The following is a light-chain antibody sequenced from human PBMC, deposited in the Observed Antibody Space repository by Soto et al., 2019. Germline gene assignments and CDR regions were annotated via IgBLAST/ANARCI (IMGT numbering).Light chain of an antibody. CDR3: SSYTSSRTLV. Sequence: QSVLAQPASVSASPGQSITISCTGTSSDVGGYNYVSWYQHHPGKAPKLMIYDVSSRPSGVSNRFSGSKSGNTASLTISGLQAEDEADYYCSSYTSSRTLVFGTGTKVTVL. CDR1: SSDVGGYNY. J-gene: IGLJ1*01. CDR2: DVS. V-gene: IGLV2-14*03.